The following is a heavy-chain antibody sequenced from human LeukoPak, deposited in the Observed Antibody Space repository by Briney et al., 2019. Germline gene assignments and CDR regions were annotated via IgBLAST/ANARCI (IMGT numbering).Heavy chain of an antibody. V-gene: IGHV3-21*01. CDR1: GFTFSSYS. CDR3: ASGIAAAGSAFDY. Sequence: PGGSLRLSCAASGFTFSSYSMNWVRQAPGKGLEWVSSISSSSSYIYYADSVKGRFTISRDNAENSLYLQMNSLRAEDTAVYYCASGIAAAGSAFDYWGQGTLVTASS. CDR2: ISSSSSYI. J-gene: IGHJ4*02. D-gene: IGHD6-13*01.